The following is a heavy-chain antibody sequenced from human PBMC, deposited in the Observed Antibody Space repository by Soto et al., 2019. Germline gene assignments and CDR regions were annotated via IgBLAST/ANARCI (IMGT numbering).Heavy chain of an antibody. Sequence: SETLSLTCAVYGGSFSGYYWSWIRQPPGKGLEWIGEINHSGSTNYNPSLKSRVTISVDTSKNQFSLKLSSVTAADTAVYYCARGALGYCSSTSCSRPLYYYYYGMDVWGQGTTVTVSS. CDR1: GGSFSGYY. CDR2: INHSGST. D-gene: IGHD2-2*01. J-gene: IGHJ6*02. CDR3: ARGALGYCSSTSCSRPLYYYYYGMDV. V-gene: IGHV4-34*01.